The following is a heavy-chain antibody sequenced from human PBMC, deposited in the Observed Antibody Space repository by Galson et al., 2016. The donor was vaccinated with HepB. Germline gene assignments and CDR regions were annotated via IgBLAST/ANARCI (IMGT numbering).Heavy chain of an antibody. D-gene: IGHD3-22*01. CDR2: IYYSGSGST. J-gene: IGHJ5*02. Sequence: TLSLTCTVSGVSISSSDYYWGWIRQPPGKGLEWIAGIYYSGSGSTSYNPSLRSRVTISVDTSKNQFSLKLNSVNAADTAVYYCARHLTYYYDISGYYSDWFDPWGKGTLVTVSS. CDR1: GVSISSSDYY. V-gene: IGHV4-39*01. CDR3: ARHLTYYYDISGYYSDWFDP.